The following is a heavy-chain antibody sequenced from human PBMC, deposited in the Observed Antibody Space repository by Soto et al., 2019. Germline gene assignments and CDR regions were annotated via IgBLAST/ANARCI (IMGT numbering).Heavy chain of an antibody. J-gene: IGHJ5*02. CDR3: ARDVSRVGGYIKHANWFDP. CDR2: IYYSGST. D-gene: IGHD3-10*01. CDR1: GGSISSGGYY. Sequence: QVQLQESGPGLVKPSQTLSLTCTVSGGSISSGGYYWSWIRQHPGKSLEWIGYIYYSGSTYYNPSLKSRVTISVDTSKNQFSLKLSSVTAADTAVYYCARDVSRVGGYIKHANWFDPWGQGTLVTVSS. V-gene: IGHV4-31*03.